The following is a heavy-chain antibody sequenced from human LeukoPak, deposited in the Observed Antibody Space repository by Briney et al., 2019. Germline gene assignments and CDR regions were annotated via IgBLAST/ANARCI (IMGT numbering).Heavy chain of an antibody. Sequence: GGSLRLSCAASGFTFSSYAMSWVRQAPGKGLEWVSAISGSGGSTYYADSVKGRFTISRDNSKNTLYLQMNSLRAEDTAVYYCAKDLNQYYYDSSGYYGFDYWGQGTLVTVSS. CDR2: ISGSGGST. CDR1: GFTFSSYA. J-gene: IGHJ4*02. V-gene: IGHV3-23*01. D-gene: IGHD3-22*01. CDR3: AKDLNQYYYDSSGYYGFDY.